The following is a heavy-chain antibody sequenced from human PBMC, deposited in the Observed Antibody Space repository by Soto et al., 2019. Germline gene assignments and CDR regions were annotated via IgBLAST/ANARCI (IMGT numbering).Heavy chain of an antibody. CDR2: IKSDGSST. CDR1: GFLFNTYW. Sequence: EVQLVESGGGLVQPGGSLRLSCAASGFLFNTYWMFWVRQAPRKGLLWVSRIKSDGSSTNYADSVKGRFTISRDNAKXXXXXXXXXXXAEDTAVYYCAIGGGDYNYLDYWGQGILVTVSS. J-gene: IGHJ4*02. D-gene: IGHD3-9*01. CDR3: AIGGGDYNYLDY. V-gene: IGHV3-74*01.